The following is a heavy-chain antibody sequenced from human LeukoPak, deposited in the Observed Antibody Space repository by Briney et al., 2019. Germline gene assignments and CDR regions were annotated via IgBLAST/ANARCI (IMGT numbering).Heavy chain of an antibody. CDR2: MNPNSGNT. Sequence: ASVKVSCKASGYTFTSYDINWVRQATGQGLEWMGWMNPNSGNTGYAQKFQGRVTMTRNTSISTAYMELSSLRSEDTAVYYCARASYDFWSGYYRRNDAFDIWSQGTMVTVSS. V-gene: IGHV1-8*01. CDR1: GYTFTSYD. CDR3: ARASYDFWSGYYRRNDAFDI. D-gene: IGHD3-3*01. J-gene: IGHJ3*02.